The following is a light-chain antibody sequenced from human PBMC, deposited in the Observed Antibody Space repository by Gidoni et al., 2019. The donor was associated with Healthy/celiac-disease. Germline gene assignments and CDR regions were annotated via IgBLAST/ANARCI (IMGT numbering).Light chain of an antibody. J-gene: IGKJ1*01. CDR1: QSVSSN. Sequence: EIVMTQSPATLSVSPGERATLSCRANQSVSSNLAWYQQKPGQAPRLLIYGASHRATGIPARFSGSGSGTECTITISRLQSEDFAVYYCQQYNKWPWTFGQGTKVEIK. CDR2: GAS. CDR3: QQYNKWPWT. V-gene: IGKV3-15*01.